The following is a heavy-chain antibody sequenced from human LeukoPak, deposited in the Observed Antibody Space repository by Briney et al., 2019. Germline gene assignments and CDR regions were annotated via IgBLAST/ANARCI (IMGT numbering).Heavy chain of an antibody. CDR3: AKRGVVIRGVLVIGFHKEAYYFDY. V-gene: IGHV3-23*01. D-gene: IGHD3-10*01. CDR2: ISESGGDS. CDR1: GIRLNNHG. Sequence: PGGSLRLSCVLSGIRLNNHGMSLLRQAPGAPLEWAAGISESGGDSKYEDSVKGRFTTSRDNSLNTLYLKMNSLRAEDTAVYFGAKRGVVIRGVLVIGFHKEAYYFDYWGQGILVTVSS. J-gene: IGHJ4*02.